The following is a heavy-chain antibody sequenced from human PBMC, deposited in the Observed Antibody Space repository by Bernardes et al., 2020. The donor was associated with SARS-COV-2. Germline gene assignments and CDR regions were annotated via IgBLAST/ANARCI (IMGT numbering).Heavy chain of an antibody. V-gene: IGHV3-9*01. CDR2: INWNNGNV. Sequence: GGSLRLSCAASGFTFNDYGMHWVRQAPGKGLEWVSSINWNNGNVCYADSVKGRFTISRDNAKNSLFLQMNSLRPEDTALYYCAKDSGSGIYYYYGMDVWGKGIKVTVSS. CDR1: GFTFNDYG. D-gene: IGHD3-10*01. J-gene: IGHJ6*04. CDR3: AKDSGSGIYYYYGMDV.